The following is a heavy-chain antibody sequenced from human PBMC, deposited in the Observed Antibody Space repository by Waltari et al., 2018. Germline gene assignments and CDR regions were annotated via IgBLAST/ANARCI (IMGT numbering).Heavy chain of an antibody. V-gene: IGHV4-38-2*01. CDR1: GYSISSGYY. CDR3: ARHTTGIAVDY. D-gene: IGHD6-13*01. Sequence: QVQLQESGPGLVKPSETLSLTCAVSGYSISSGYYWGWIRQPPGKGLEWIGSIYHSGCTYYNPSLKSRVTISVDTSKNQFSLKLSSVTAADTAVYYCARHTTGIAVDYWGQGTLVTVSS. CDR2: IYHSGCT. J-gene: IGHJ4*02.